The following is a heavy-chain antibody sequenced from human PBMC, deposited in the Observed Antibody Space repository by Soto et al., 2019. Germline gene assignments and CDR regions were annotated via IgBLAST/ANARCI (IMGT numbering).Heavy chain of an antibody. CDR2: ISGSGGST. Sequence: GSLRLSCAASGFTFSSYAMSWVRQAPGKGLEWVSAISGSGGSTYYADSVKGRFTISRDNSKNTLYLQMNSLRAEDTAVYYCAKRDYDIVVVPAAIVDYWGQGTLVTVSS. J-gene: IGHJ4*02. CDR3: AKRDYDIVVVPAAIVDY. D-gene: IGHD2-2*01. V-gene: IGHV3-23*01. CDR1: GFTFSSYA.